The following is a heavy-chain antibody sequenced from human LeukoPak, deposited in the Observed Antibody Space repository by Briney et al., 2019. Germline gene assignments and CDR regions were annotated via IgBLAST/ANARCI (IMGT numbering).Heavy chain of an antibody. CDR2: ISAYNGNT. CDR3: ARGPRITMVRGGQWYYYMDV. CDR1: GYTFTSYG. Sequence: ASVKVSCKASGYTFTSYGISWVRQAPGQGLEWMGWISAYNGNTNYAQKLQGRVTMTTDTSTSTVYMELSSLRSEDTAVYYCARGPRITMVRGGQWYYYMDVWGKGTTVTVSS. D-gene: IGHD3-10*01. J-gene: IGHJ6*03. V-gene: IGHV1-18*01.